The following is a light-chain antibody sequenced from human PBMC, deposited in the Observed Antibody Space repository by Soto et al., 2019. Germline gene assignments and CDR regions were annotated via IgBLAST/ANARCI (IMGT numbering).Light chain of an antibody. CDR1: SSDVGDYNL. CDR2: EVT. J-gene: IGLJ2*01. V-gene: IGLV2-23*02. CDR3: CSYAAATTFEA. Sequence: QSALTQPASVSGSPGQPITISCTGTSSDVGDYNLVSWYQQHPGKAPKLIIYEVTKRPSGVSNRFSASKSGNTASLTISGLQAEDEADYYCCSYAAATTFEAFGGGTELTVL.